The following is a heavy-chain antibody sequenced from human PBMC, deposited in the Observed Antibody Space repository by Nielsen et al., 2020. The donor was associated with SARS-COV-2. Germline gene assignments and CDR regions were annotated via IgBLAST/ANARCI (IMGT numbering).Heavy chain of an antibody. D-gene: IGHD7-27*01. V-gene: IGHV4-59*01. J-gene: IGHJ6*02. Sequence: GSLRLSCAASGFTFSNYAISWVRQAPGKGLEWIGYIYYSGSTNYNPSLKSRVTISVDTSKNQFSLKLSSVTAADTAVYYCARAKLGYYYYGMDVWGQGTTVTVSS. CDR1: GFTFSNYA. CDR2: IYYSGST. CDR3: ARAKLGYYYYGMDV.